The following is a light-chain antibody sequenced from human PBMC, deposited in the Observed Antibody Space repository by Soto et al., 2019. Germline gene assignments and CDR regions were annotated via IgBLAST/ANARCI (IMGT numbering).Light chain of an antibody. CDR3: QQYSHLIT. CDR1: QDISNY. Sequence: DIHMTQYPSSLSASLGARVTITCQASQDISNYLNWYQQKLGKAPKLLIYDASNLETGVPSRFSGSGSGTDFTFTISSLQPEDIATYYCQQYSHLITFGQGTRLEIK. CDR2: DAS. V-gene: IGKV1-33*01. J-gene: IGKJ5*01.